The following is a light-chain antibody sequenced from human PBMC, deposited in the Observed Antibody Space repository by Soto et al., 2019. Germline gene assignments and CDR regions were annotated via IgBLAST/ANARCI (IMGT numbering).Light chain of an antibody. V-gene: IGKV1-39*01. J-gene: IGKJ1*01. Sequence: DIQMTQSPSSLSASVGDRVTITCRASQSISSYLNWYQQKPGEAPKLLIYGASSLQSGVPSRFSGSGSGTDFTLTISSLQREDFATYYCQQSYSTPWTFGQGTKVEIK. CDR3: QQSYSTPWT. CDR2: GAS. CDR1: QSISSY.